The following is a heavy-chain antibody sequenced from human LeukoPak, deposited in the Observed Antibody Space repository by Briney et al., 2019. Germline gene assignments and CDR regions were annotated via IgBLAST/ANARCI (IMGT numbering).Heavy chain of an antibody. V-gene: IGHV4-34*01. CDR1: GGSFSAFH. CDR2: MKQSGTP. D-gene: IGHD3-10*01. CDR3: ASRPFLYGFRTYFDN. J-gene: IGHJ4*02. Sequence: PSETLSLTCAVYGGSFSAFHWHWIRQSPAKGLEWLGEMKQSGTPRYNPSLQSRVTISVDKSKNQFSLNVRSVTAADTAVYYCASRPFLYGFRTYFDNWAQGTLVTVSS.